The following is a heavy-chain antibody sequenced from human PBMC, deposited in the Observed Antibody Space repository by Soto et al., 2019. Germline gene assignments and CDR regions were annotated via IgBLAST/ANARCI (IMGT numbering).Heavy chain of an antibody. D-gene: IGHD4-17*01. CDR2: ISGGGIST. CDR3: AKEGTTVGRFFDY. CDR1: GLTFSTYG. J-gene: IGHJ4*01. Sequence: EVQLLESGGDLVQPGGSLKLSCATSGLTFSTYGMNWVRQAPGKGLEWVAGISGGGISTYYADSVKGRFTISRDNSKNTVFLEMNSLRVEDTALYYCAKEGTTVGRFFDYWVRGTLVTVSS. V-gene: IGHV3-23*01.